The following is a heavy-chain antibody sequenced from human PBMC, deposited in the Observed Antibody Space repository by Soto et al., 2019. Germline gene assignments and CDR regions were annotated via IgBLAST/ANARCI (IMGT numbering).Heavy chain of an antibody. J-gene: IGHJ3*02. CDR1: GFTFSSYA. CDR3: AREQWYSGSYYAAFDI. Sequence: EVQLLESGGGLVQPGGSLRLSCAASGFTFSSYAMSWVRQAPGKGLEWVSAISGSGGSTYYADSVKGRFTISRDNSKNTLYLQMNSLRAEDRAVYYCAREQWYSGSYYAAFDIWGQGTMVTVSS. CDR2: ISGSGGST. V-gene: IGHV3-23*01. D-gene: IGHD1-26*01.